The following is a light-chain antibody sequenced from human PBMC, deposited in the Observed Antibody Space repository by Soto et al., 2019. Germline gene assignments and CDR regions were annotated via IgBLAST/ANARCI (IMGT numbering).Light chain of an antibody. V-gene: IGKV3-11*01. Sequence: EVVLTQSPATLSLSPGERATLSCRASQSIATYLAWYQQKPGRAPSLLIFDASNRATGIPARFSGSGSGTDFTLTISSLEPEDFATYYCQQRSRRPPTFGHGTKVDIK. J-gene: IGKJ1*01. CDR3: QQRSRRPPT. CDR1: QSIATY. CDR2: DAS.